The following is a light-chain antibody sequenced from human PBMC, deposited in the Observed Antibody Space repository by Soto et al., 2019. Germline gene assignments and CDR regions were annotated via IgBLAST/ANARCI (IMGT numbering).Light chain of an antibody. Sequence: QSVLTQPPSASGTPGQRVTISCSGSSSNIGSNTVHWYQQLPGTAPQLLIYRNNQRPSGVPDRFSGSKSATSASLAISGLQSEDEADYYCSAWDDSLNAVVFGGGTKLTVL. J-gene: IGLJ2*01. CDR2: RNN. V-gene: IGLV1-44*01. CDR3: SAWDDSLNAVV. CDR1: SSNIGSNT.